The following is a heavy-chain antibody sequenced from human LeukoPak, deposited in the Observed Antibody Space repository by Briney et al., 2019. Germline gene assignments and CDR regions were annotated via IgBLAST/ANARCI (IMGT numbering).Heavy chain of an antibody. J-gene: IGHJ3*02. D-gene: IGHD3-22*01. CDR1: GYTFTEYY. Sequence: GASVKVSCKASGYTFTEYYMHWVRQAPGQGLEWMGWINPNSGGANYAQKFQGRVTMTRDTSISTAYMELSRLRSDDTAVYYCARDGYDSSGYYPLGAFDIWGQGTMVTVSS. V-gene: IGHV1-2*02. CDR2: INPNSGGA. CDR3: ARDGYDSSGYYPLGAFDI.